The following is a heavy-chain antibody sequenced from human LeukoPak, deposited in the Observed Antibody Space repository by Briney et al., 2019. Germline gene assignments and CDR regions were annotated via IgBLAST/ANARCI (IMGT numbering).Heavy chain of an antibody. CDR2: INPSGGNT. V-gene: IGHV1-46*01. CDR1: GYIFTSFY. D-gene: IGHD4-17*01. J-gene: IGHJ4*02. Sequence: GASVKVSCKASGYIFTSFYMHWVRQAPGQGLEWMGIINPSGGNTGYAQKFQGRVTMTRDTSTSTVYMELSSLRSEDTAVYYCASIGSRTYGLWYWGQGTLVTVSS. CDR3: ASIGSRTYGLWY.